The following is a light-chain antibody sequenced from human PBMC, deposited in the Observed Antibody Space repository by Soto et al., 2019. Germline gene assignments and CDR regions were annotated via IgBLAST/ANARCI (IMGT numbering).Light chain of an antibody. CDR1: TSDIGAYNY. V-gene: IGLV2-14*03. CDR2: DVT. CDR3: SSYISSSTLV. J-gene: IGLJ3*02. Sequence: QSALTQPASVSGSHGQSITISCTGTTSDIGAYNYVSWYQQHPGKAPQLMIYDVTDRPSGVSNRFSGSKSGNTASLTISGLQAEDEADYYCSSYISSSTLVFGGGTKVTVL.